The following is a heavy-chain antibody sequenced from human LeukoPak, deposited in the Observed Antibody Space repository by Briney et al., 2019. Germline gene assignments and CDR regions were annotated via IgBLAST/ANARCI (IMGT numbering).Heavy chain of an antibody. CDR2: KRYDGTNE. V-gene: IGHV3-30*02. D-gene: IGHD3-22*01. CDR1: GFTFRNYG. Sequence: PGGSLRLSCVASGFTFRNYGMHWVRQAPGKGLEWVAFKRYDGTNEDYADSVKGRFTISRDNSKNTVSLQMNSLRTDDTAVYYCAKDGTGLTTRIHGCDVSGQGTLVTVTA. J-gene: IGHJ3*01. CDR3: AKDGTGLTTRIHGCDV.